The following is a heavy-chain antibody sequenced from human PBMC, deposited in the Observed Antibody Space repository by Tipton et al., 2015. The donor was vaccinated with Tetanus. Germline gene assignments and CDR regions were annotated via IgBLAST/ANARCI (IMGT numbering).Heavy chain of an antibody. V-gene: IGHV1-2*02. J-gene: IGHJ4*02. CDR1: GYTFTGYY. Sequence: QMVQSGAEVKKPGASVKVYCKASGYTFTGYYMHWVRQAPGQGLEWMGWINPNSGGTNYAQKFWGRISMTTDTSTTTAYLEVRGLRSEDTAVYFCAGAPYCGSDCNRGIDYWGQGTLVLVSS. CDR2: INPNSGGT. D-gene: IGHD2-21*02. CDR3: AGAPYCGSDCNRGIDY.